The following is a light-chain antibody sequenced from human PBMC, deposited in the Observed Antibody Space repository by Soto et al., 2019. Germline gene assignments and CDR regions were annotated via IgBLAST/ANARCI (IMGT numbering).Light chain of an antibody. Sequence: DIQMTQSPSSLSASVGDRVTITCRASQSISSYFNWYQQKPGQAPKLLIYAASSLKRGVPSRCSGSESGTDFTLTISSLQPEDFATYCCQQSYNSPWTFGQGTKVEIK. V-gene: IGKV1-39*01. CDR1: QSISSY. J-gene: IGKJ1*01. CDR2: AAS. CDR3: QQSYNSPWT.